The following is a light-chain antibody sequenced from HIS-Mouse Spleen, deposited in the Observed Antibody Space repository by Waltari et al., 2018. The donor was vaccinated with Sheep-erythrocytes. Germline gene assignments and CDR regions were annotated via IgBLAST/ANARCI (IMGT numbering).Light chain of an antibody. CDR1: SANIGSNT. Sequence: QSVLTQPPSASGTPGQRVTISFSGRSANIGSNTVNWYQHPPGTAPKPLIYSNNQRPSGVPDRFSGSKSGTSASLAISGLQSEDEADYYCAAWDDSLNGYVFGTGTKVTVL. V-gene: IGLV1-44*01. CDR3: AAWDDSLNGYV. CDR2: SNN. J-gene: IGLJ1*01.